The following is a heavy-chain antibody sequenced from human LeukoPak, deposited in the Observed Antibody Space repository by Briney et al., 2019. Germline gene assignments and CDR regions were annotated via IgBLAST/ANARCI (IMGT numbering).Heavy chain of an antibody. J-gene: IGHJ3*02. Sequence: PGGSLRLSCAASGFTFSSYEMNWVRQAPGKGLEWVAFIRYDGSNKYYADSVKGRFTISRDNSKNTLYLQMNSLRAEDTAVYYCAKDRRFSGSYGLDAFDIWGQGTMVTVSS. D-gene: IGHD1-26*01. CDR2: IRYDGSNK. V-gene: IGHV3-30*02. CDR3: AKDRRFSGSYGLDAFDI. CDR1: GFTFSSYE.